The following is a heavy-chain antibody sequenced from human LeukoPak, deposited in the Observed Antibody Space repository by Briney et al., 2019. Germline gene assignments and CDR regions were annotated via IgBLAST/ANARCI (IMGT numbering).Heavy chain of an antibody. V-gene: IGHV3-48*03. D-gene: IGHD3-22*01. Sequence: PGGSLRLSCTTSGFIFGDFPMTWVRQAPGKGLEWVSYISSSGSTIYYADSVKGRFTISRDNAKNSLYLQMNSLRAEDTAVYYCARATYPYYYDSSGYYEDWGQGTLVTVSS. CDR1: GFIFGDFP. CDR3: ARATYPYYYDSSGYYED. CDR2: ISSSGSTI. J-gene: IGHJ4*02.